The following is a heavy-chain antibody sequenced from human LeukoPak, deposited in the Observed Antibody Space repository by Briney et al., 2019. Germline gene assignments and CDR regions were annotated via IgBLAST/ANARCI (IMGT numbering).Heavy chain of an antibody. CDR1: GFTFSSYA. Sequence: PGGSLRLSCAASGFTFSSYAMSWVRQAPGKGLEWVSSISGSYGTTYYADSVKGRFTISRDNSKYTLSLQLNSLRTEDTAVYYCAKVDNWKYGHHDFWGQGTLVTVSS. D-gene: IGHD1-1*01. V-gene: IGHV3-23*01. CDR2: ISGSYGTT. J-gene: IGHJ4*02. CDR3: AKVDNWKYGHHDF.